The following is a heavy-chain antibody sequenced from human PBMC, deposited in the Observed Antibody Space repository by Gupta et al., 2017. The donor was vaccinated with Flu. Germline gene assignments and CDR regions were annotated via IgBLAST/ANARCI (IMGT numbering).Heavy chain of an antibody. CDR3: ARGMGEKYDFVKYGNWFDP. CDR2: ISHDERKK. D-gene: IGHD3-16*01. Sequence: QVQLMQSGGVVVQPGRLLRLSCAASGFTFSNFPLHWVRQGPGKGLEWLAVISHDERKKNYGDSVRGRFTISRDNSNNMLYLQMNNLREDDTAVYYCARGMGEKYDFVKYGNWFDPWGQGTLVTVSS. V-gene: IGHV3-30*04. CDR1: GFTFSNFP. J-gene: IGHJ5*02.